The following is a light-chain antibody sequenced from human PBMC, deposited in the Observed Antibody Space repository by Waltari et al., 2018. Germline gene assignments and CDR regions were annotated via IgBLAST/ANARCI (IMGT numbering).Light chain of an antibody. Sequence: QSVLTQPPSVSGAPGQRVTISCTGSVSNIGAGYDFHWYQQLSRAATKLLIFGSTSRPLGVPARFFGSTSGTSASLAITGLQAEDEADYYCQSYDTSLSVVFGGGTKLTVL. CDR3: QSYDTSLSVV. J-gene: IGLJ3*02. CDR2: GST. V-gene: IGLV1-40*01. CDR1: VSNIGAGYD.